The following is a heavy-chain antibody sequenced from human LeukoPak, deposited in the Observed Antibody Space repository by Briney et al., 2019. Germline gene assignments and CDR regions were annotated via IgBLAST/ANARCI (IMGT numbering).Heavy chain of an antibody. Sequence: PGGSLRLSCAASGFRFSSYWMHWVRQAPGKGLVWVSRIDSYGSGTTYADPVKGRFTISRDNARNTLYLQMNSLSAEDTAIYYCVRDGDGDYPVDSWGQGTLVTVSS. V-gene: IGHV3-74*01. CDR3: VRDGDGDYPVDS. CDR2: IDSYGSGT. J-gene: IGHJ4*02. CDR1: GFRFSSYW. D-gene: IGHD4-17*01.